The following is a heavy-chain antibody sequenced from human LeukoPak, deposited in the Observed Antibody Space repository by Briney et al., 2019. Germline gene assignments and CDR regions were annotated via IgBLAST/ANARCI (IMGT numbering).Heavy chain of an antibody. CDR1: GFTFSDHY. J-gene: IGHJ4*02. CDR3: ARTPRQWLVFDY. D-gene: IGHD6-19*01. Sequence: GGSLRLSCAASGFTFSDHYIDWVRQAPGKGLEWVGRSKNKLNGYTIEYAASVKGRFTISRDDSKKSLYLQMDSLRAEDTAVYYCARTPRQWLVFDYWGQGTLVTVSS. CDR2: SKNKLNGYTI. V-gene: IGHV3-72*01.